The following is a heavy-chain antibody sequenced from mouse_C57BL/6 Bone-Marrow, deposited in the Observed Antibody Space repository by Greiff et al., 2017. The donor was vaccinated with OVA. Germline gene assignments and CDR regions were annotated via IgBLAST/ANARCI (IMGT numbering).Heavy chain of an antibody. J-gene: IGHJ3*01. CDR2: IYPGDGDT. V-gene: IGHV1-82*01. Sequence: VQLQQSGPELVKPGASVKISCKASGYAFSSSWMNWVKQRPGKGLEWIGRIYPGDGDTNYNGKFKGKATLTADKSSSTAYMQRSSLASEDAAVDCCARSGGSDGFADWGQGALVTVSA. D-gene: IGHD1-1*02. CDR1: GYAFSSSW. CDR3: ARSGGSDGFAD.